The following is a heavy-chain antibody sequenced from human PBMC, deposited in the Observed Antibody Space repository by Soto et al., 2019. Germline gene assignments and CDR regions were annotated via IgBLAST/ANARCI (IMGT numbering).Heavy chain of an antibody. CDR2: IRSKAYGGTT. Sequence: LRLSCTASGFTFGDYAMSWFRQAPGKGLEWVGFIRSKAYGGTTEYAAPVKGRFTISRDDSKSIAYLQMNSLKTEDTAVYYCTRFLMGYDSDYYYGMDVWGQGTTVTVSS. D-gene: IGHD5-12*01. V-gene: IGHV3-49*03. CDR1: GFTFGDYA. J-gene: IGHJ6*02. CDR3: TRFLMGYDSDYYYGMDV.